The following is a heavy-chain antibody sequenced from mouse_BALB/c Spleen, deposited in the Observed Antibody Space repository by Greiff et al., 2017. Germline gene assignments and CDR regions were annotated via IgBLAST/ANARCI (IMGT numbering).Heavy chain of an antibody. CDR3: TREGKVLRYFDY. J-gene: IGHJ2*01. V-gene: IGHV5-6-4*01. CDR1: GFTFSSYT. CDR2: ISSGGSYT. D-gene: IGHD1-3*01. Sequence: EVQRVESGGGLVKPGGSLKLSCAASGFTFSSYTMSWVRQTPEKRLEWVATISSGGSYTYYPDSVKGRFTISRDNAKNTLYLQMSSLKSEDTAMYYCTREGKVLRYFDYWGQGTTLTVSS.